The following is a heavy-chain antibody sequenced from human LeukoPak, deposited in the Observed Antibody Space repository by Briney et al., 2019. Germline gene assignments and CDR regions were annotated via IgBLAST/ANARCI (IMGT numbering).Heavy chain of an antibody. CDR3: AKDELYCSGGSCYSIDY. V-gene: IGHV3-33*06. Sequence: PGGSLRLSCAASGFTFSSYGMHWVRQAPGKGLDWVAVIWYDGSNKYYADSVKGRFTISRDNSKNTLYLQMNSLRAEDTAVYYCAKDELYCSGGSCYSIDYWGQGTLVTVSS. CDR2: IWYDGSNK. D-gene: IGHD2-15*01. CDR1: GFTFSSYG. J-gene: IGHJ4*02.